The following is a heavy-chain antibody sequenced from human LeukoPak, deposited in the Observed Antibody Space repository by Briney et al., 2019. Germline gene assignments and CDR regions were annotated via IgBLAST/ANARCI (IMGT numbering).Heavy chain of an antibody. V-gene: IGHV3-74*01. CDR3: ARVGAVVYGFDI. CDR2: IKSDGSST. CDR1: GFTFSSYW. D-gene: IGHD2-15*01. Sequence: PGGSLRLSCAASGFTFSSYWMHWVRQAPGKGLVWVSRIKSDGSSTNYADSVKGRFTISRGNAKNTLYLQMNSLRVEDTAVYYCARVGAVVYGFDIWGQGTMVTVSS. J-gene: IGHJ3*02.